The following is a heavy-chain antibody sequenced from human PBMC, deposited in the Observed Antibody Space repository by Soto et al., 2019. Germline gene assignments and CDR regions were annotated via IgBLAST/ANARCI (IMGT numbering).Heavy chain of an antibody. CDR1: GFTFSSFV. Sequence: QVQLVESGGGVVQPGRSLRLSCAASGFTFSSFVMHWVRQAPGKGLEWVAFIAYDGSNKHYADSVKGRFTISRDNSNNTLYLQMYSLRVEDTAVYYCASPQGAHLNYFYGMDVWGQGTTVTVSS. CDR2: IAYDGSNK. V-gene: IGHV3-30-3*01. J-gene: IGHJ6*02. CDR3: ASPQGAHLNYFYGMDV.